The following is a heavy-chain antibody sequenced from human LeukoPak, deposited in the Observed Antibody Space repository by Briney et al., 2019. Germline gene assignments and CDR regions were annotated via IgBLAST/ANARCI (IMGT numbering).Heavy chain of an antibody. J-gene: IGHJ4*02. V-gene: IGHV3-23*01. Sequence: GGSLRLSCAASGFTFSNYAMSWVRQAPGKGLQWVSAISGSGGSTYYADSVKGRFTISRDNSKNTLYLQMNSLRAEDTAVYYCAKEACSGGSCYCDYWGQGTLVTVSS. CDR1: GFTFSNYA. CDR3: AKEACSGGSCYCDY. CDR2: ISGSGGST. D-gene: IGHD2-15*01.